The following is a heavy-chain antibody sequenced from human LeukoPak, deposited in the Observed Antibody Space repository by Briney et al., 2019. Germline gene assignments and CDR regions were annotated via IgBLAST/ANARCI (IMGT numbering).Heavy chain of an antibody. Sequence: ASETLSLTCAVYGGSFSGYYWSWIHQPPGKGLEWIGEINHSGSTNYNPSLKSRVTISVDTSKNQFSLKLSSVTAADTAVYYCARMDIVVVPAAMRWFDPWGQGTLVTVSS. CDR2: INHSGST. CDR1: GGSFSGYY. D-gene: IGHD2-2*03. J-gene: IGHJ5*02. V-gene: IGHV4-34*01. CDR3: ARMDIVVVPAAMRWFDP.